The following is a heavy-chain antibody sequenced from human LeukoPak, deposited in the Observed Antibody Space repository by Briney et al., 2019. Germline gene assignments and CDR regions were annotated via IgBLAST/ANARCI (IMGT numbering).Heavy chain of an antibody. J-gene: IGHJ3*02. CDR1: GGSFSGYY. CDR3: ARVAVVVVAVPPPYDAFDI. Sequence: PSETLSLTCAVYGGSFSGYYWSWIRQPPGKGLEWIGEINHSGSTNYNPSLKSRVTISVDTSKNQFSLKLSSVTAADTAVYYCARVAVVVVAVPPPYDAFDIWGQGTMVTVSS. V-gene: IGHV4-34*01. D-gene: IGHD2-15*01. CDR2: INHSGST.